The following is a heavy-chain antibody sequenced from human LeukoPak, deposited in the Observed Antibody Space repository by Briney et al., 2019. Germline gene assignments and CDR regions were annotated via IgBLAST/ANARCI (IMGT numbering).Heavy chain of an antibody. D-gene: IGHD1-26*01. CDR2: VHESGSS. J-gene: IGHJ4*02. V-gene: IGHV4-38-2*01. CDR3: VRIEVGDFDS. Sequence: SETMSLTCAVSGYSISKGYYWGWVRQPPGKRPQWIGSVHESGSSYYNPSLRSRVTISLDTSQNQFSLTLTSVTAADSATYYCVRIEVGDFDSWGQGTLVTVSS. CDR1: GYSISKGYY.